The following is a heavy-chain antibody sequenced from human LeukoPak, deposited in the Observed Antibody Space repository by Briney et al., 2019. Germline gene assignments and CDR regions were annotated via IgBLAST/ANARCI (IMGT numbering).Heavy chain of an antibody. V-gene: IGHV3-23*01. CDR2: ITGSGGNT. CDR1: GFTFSSYA. J-gene: IGHJ4*02. Sequence: GGSLRLSCAASGFTFSSYAMSWVRQGPGKGLEWVSAITGSGGNTYYADSVRGRFTISRDNSKNTLFLQLDSLRAEDTAVYYCARNTYYYGSGAMTDYWGQGTLVTVSS. CDR3: ARNTYYYGSGAMTDY. D-gene: IGHD3-10*01.